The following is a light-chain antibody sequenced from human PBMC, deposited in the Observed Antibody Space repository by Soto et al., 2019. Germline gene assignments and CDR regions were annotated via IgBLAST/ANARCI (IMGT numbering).Light chain of an antibody. Sequence: QSAPTQPASVSGSPGQSITISCTGTGSDVGGYNYVSWYQQHPGKAPKLMIIDVSNRPSGVSHRFSGSKSGNTASLTISGLQSEDEADYYCSSYTTSGTYVFGTGTKLTVL. CDR1: GSDVGGYNY. V-gene: IGLV2-14*01. CDR2: DVS. J-gene: IGLJ1*01. CDR3: SSYTTSGTYV.